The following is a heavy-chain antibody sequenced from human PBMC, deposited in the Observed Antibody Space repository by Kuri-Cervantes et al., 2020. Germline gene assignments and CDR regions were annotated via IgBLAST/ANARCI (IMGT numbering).Heavy chain of an antibody. Sequence: ESLKISCAASGFTFSSYSMNWVRQAPGKGLEWVSYITSGGTIYYADSVKGRFTISRDNAQNSLYLQMNSLRAEDTAVYYCARRLASGSYQRLGYWGQGTLVTVSS. D-gene: IGHD1-26*01. CDR3: ARRLASGSYQRLGY. CDR1: GFTFSSYS. J-gene: IGHJ4*02. V-gene: IGHV3-48*04. CDR2: ITSGGTI.